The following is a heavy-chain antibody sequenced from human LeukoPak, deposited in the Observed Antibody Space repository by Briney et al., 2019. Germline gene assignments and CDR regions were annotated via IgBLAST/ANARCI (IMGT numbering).Heavy chain of an antibody. Sequence: GASVKVSCKASGGTFSNYAISWVRQAPGRGLEWMGGIIPIFGTANYAQKFQGRVTITADESTSTAYMELSSLRSEDTAVYYCARTVVYSSSSPYYYGMDVWGQGTTVTVSS. J-gene: IGHJ6*02. D-gene: IGHD6-6*01. CDR2: IIPIFGTA. CDR3: ARTVVYSSSSPYYYGMDV. V-gene: IGHV1-69*13. CDR1: GGTFSNYA.